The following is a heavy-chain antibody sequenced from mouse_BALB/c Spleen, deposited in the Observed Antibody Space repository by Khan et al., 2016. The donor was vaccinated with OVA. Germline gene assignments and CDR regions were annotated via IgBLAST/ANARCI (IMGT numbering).Heavy chain of an antibody. Sequence: EVQLQESGPDLVKPGASVKISCKASGYSFTLYYMTWVRQSHGKSPEWIGRVNPNNGDTNYNQNFKGKAIFTVDKSSNTAYMELHSLTSEDTAVFYCAREYEFMPYWGQGTLVTVSA. J-gene: IGHJ3*01. CDR3: AREYEFMPY. CDR2: VNPNNGDT. D-gene: IGHD1-2*01. V-gene: IGHV1-18*01. CDR1: GYSFTLYY.